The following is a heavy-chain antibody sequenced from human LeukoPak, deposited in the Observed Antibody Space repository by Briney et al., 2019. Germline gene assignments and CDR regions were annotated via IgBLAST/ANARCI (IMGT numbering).Heavy chain of an antibody. CDR3: AKIVTGYSYYYYFMDV. Sequence: PGVSVTLSCAASGFTIYSYAMSWVGPAPGQGLEWFSTISDSGSSTYYAAYVRGRFTTSRDNSTDTLYLQMNSLRAEEPAVYYRAKIVTGYSYYYYFMDVWSEATALTVSS. CDR2: ISDSGSST. D-gene: IGHD6-13*01. CDR1: GFTIYSYA. J-gene: IGHJ6*03. V-gene: IGHV3-23*01.